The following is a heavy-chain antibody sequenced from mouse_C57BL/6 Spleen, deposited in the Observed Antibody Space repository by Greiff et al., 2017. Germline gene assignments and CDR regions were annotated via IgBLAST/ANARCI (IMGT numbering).Heavy chain of an antibody. J-gene: IGHJ2*01. Sequence: VQLKQSGTVLARPGASVKMSCKTSGYTFTSYWMHWVKQRPGQGLEWIGAIYPGNSDTSYNQKFKGKAKLTAVTSASTAYMELSSLTNEDSAVYYCTGFTTVVADFDYWGQGTTLTVSS. CDR2: IYPGNSDT. CDR3: TGFTTVVADFDY. CDR1: GYTFTSYW. V-gene: IGHV1-5*01. D-gene: IGHD1-1*01.